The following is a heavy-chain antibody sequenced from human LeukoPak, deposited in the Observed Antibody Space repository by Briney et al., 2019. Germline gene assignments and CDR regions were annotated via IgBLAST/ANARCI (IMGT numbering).Heavy chain of an antibody. CDR1: GYTFTSYD. CDR2: MNPNSGNT. CDR3: ARTYYDYVWGSYRYYYYYMDL. D-gene: IGHD3-16*02. J-gene: IGHJ6*03. V-gene: IGHV1-8*01. Sequence: ASVKVSCKACGYTFTSYDINWVRQASGQGLEWMGWMNPNSGNTGYAQKLRGRVTEGRNTSIHTDYLELSSLRSEETAVYYCARTYYDYVWGSYRYYYYYMDLWGKGTTVTVSS.